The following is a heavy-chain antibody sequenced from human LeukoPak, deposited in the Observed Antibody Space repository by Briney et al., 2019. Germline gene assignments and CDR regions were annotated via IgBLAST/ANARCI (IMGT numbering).Heavy chain of an antibody. V-gene: IGHV4-59*11. CDR1: GGSISNHY. D-gene: IGHD3-10*01. J-gene: IGHJ5*01. CDR3: ARDMLGYYYGSGNYRSFDS. CDR2: IYYSGIS. Sequence: PSETLCLTCTVSGGSISNHYWTWIRQSPGKGLEWIGYIYYSGISDYNPSLRSRVTMSVDTSKNQFSLKLNSLTAADTAVYYCARDMLGYYYGSGNYRSFDSLVRGTLVTVSS.